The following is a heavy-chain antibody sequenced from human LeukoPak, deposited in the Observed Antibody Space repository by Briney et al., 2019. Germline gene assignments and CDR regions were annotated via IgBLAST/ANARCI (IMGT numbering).Heavy chain of an antibody. CDR1: GGSIGSSSYN. J-gene: IGHJ4*02. V-gene: IGHV4-39*07. D-gene: IGHD5-18*01. CDR3: ARDISPYTYGFAY. Sequence: SETLSLTCTVSGGSIGSSSYNWGWIRQPPGKGLEWIGTVYSSGSTHYNPSLESRLSILIDTSKSQFSLNLNSVTAADTAVYYCARDISPYTYGFAYWGQGTLVTVSS. CDR2: VYSSGST.